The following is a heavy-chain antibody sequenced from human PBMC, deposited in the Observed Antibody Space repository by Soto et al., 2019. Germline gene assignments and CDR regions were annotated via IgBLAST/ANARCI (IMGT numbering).Heavy chain of an antibody. J-gene: IGHJ3*02. CDR2: IIPIFGTA. V-gene: IGHV1-69*01. Sequence: QVQLVQSGAEVKKPGSSVKVSCKASGGTFSSYAISWVRQAPGPGLEWMGGIIPIFGTANYAQKFQGRVTSTADESTSTAYMELSSLRSEDTAVYYCARCIQNYYDSSGYYDAFDIWGQGTMVTVSS. CDR3: ARCIQNYYDSSGYYDAFDI. D-gene: IGHD3-22*01. CDR1: GGTFSSYA.